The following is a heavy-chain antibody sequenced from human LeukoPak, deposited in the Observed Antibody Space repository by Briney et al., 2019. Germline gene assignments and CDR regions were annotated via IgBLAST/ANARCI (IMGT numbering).Heavy chain of an antibody. CDR2: ISSSSSTI. D-gene: IGHD3-10*01. V-gene: IGHV3-48*04. J-gene: IGHJ3*02. CDR3: ARDPYGSGSYWWVGAFDI. Sequence: GGSLRLSCAASGFTFSSYSMNWVRQAPGKGLEWVSYISSSSSTIYYADSVKGRFTISRDNAKNSLYLQMNSLRAEDTAVYYCARDPYGSGSYWWVGAFDIWGQGTMVTVSS. CDR1: GFTFSSYS.